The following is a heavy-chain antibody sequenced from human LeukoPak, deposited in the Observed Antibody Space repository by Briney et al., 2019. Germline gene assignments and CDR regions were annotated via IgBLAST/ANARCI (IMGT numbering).Heavy chain of an antibody. D-gene: IGHD3-22*01. CDR1: GNSISSGDNY. CDR3: ARASYSYDINGWVPFDY. V-gene: IGHV4-61*02. Sequence: SQTLSLTCTVSGNSISSGDNYWSWIRQPAGKGLEWIGRIYTSGSTNYNPSLKSRVTISGDTSKNQFSLRLSSVTAADTAVYYCARASYSYDINGWVPFDYWGQGTLATVSS. J-gene: IGHJ4*02. CDR2: IYTSGST.